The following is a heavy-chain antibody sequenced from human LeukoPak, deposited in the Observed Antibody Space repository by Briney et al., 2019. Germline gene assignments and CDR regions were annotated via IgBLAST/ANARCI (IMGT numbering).Heavy chain of an antibody. CDR3: VREARSRSGMDV. V-gene: IGHV3-9*01. J-gene: IGHJ6*02. CDR1: GFIFDDYA. Sequence: GGSLRLSCAASGFIFDDYAVHWVRQAPGKGLEWVSGISWNSASIGYADSVKGRFTISRDNAKNSLYLQMNSLRAEDTAVYYCVREARSRSGMDVWGQGTTVTVSS. CDR2: ISWNSASI.